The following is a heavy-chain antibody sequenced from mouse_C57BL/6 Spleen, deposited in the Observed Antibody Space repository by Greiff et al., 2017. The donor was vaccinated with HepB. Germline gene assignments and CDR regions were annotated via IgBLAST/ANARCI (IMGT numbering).Heavy chain of an antibody. CDR3: ARVGGSYAMDY. V-gene: IGHV1-69*01. J-gene: IGHJ4*01. Sequence: QVQLQQPGAELVMPGASVKLSCKASGYTFTSYWMHWVKQRPGQGLEWIGEIDPSDSYTNYNQKFKGKSTLTVDKSSSTAYMQLSSLTSEDSAVYYCARVGGSYAMDYWGQGTSVTVSS. CDR1: GYTFTSYW. D-gene: IGHD1-1*01. CDR2: IDPSDSYT.